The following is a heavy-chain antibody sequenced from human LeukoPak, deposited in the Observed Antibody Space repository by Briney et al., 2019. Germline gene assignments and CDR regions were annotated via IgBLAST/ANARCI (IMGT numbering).Heavy chain of an antibody. V-gene: IGHV3-23*01. D-gene: IGHD6-19*01. Sequence: GGSLRLSCGASGFTFSSYGMNWVRQAPGKGLEWVSTISGSGGSTYYADSVKGRFTISRDNSKNTLYLQMNSLRAEDTAVYYCARVPPDILSDSSGWYYFDYWGQGTLVTVSS. CDR1: GFTFSSYG. CDR2: ISGSGGST. CDR3: ARVPPDILSDSSGWYYFDY. J-gene: IGHJ4*02.